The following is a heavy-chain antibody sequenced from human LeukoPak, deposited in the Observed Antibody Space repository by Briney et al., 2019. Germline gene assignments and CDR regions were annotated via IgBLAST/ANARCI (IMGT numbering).Heavy chain of an antibody. V-gene: IGHV1-46*01. CDR3: ARDPGWLRYFDY. D-gene: IGHD6-19*01. Sequence: GAPVKVSCKASGYTFTSYYMHWVRQAPGQGLEWMGIINPSSGSTSYAQKFQGRVTMTRDTSTSTVYMELSSLRSEDTAVYYCARDPGWLRYFDYWGQGTLVTVSS. CDR2: INPSSGST. J-gene: IGHJ4*02. CDR1: GYTFTSYY.